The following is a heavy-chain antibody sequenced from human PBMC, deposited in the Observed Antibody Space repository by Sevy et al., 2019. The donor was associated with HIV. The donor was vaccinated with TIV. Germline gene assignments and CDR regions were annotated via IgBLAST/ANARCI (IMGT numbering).Heavy chain of an antibody. J-gene: IGHJ3*02. D-gene: IGHD5-18*01. CDR2: IYYSGST. CDR3: ARALTGYSYGYAFDI. CDR1: GGSISSGDYY. V-gene: IGHV4-30-4*01. Sequence: SETLSLTCTVSGGSISSGDYYWSWIRQPPGKGLEWIGYIYYSGSTYYNPSLKSRVTISVDTSKNQFSLKLSSVTAADTAVYYCARALTGYSYGYAFDIWGQRTMVTVSS.